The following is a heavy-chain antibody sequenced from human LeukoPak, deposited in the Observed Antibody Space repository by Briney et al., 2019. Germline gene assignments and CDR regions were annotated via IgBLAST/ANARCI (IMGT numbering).Heavy chain of an antibody. CDR1: GGSISSDF. J-gene: IGHJ5*02. V-gene: IGHV4-59*08. CDR2: LSYSGST. CDR3: ARHRWQQLVPEWFDP. D-gene: IGHD6-13*01. Sequence: PSETLSLTCTVSGGSISSDFWSWVRQPPGKGLEWIGYLSYSGSTNYNPSLKSRVTISGDTSRNQFSLKLTSVTAADTAVYYCARHRWQQLVPEWFDPWGQGTLVTVSS.